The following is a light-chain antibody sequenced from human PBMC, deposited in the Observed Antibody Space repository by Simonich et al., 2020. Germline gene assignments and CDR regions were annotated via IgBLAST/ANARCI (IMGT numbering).Light chain of an antibody. V-gene: IGKV2-30*02. CDR1: QTXIQNEGNTY. Sequence: DVVMTQSPLSLPVTLGQPASISXKSSQTXIQNEGNTYLNWFQKRPGQSPRRLIYKVSNRDSGVXDXXXGSXXXTXFTXXXSRVEAEXXGXYYCMQGTHWPLTFGQGTKVEIK. CDR2: KVS. J-gene: IGKJ1*01. CDR3: MQGTHWPLT.